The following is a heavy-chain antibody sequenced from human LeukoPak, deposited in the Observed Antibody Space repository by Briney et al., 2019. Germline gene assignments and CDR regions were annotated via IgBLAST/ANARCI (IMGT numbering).Heavy chain of an antibody. V-gene: IGHV4-59*01. CDR1: GGSINSYY. D-gene: IGHD6-13*01. Sequence: SETLSLTCTVSGGSINSYYWSWIRQPPGKGLEWIGYIYYSGSTNYNPSLKSRVTISVDTSKNQFSLKLSSVTAADTAVYYCARGDYSSSWYQFDYWGQGTLVTVSS. CDR3: ARGDYSSSWYQFDY. CDR2: IYYSGST. J-gene: IGHJ4*02.